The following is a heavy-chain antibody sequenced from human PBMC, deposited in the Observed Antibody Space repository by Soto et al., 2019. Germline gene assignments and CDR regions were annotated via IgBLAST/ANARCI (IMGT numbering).Heavy chain of an antibody. Sequence: QVQLQESGPGLVKPSETLSLTCTVSGGSISSYYWSWIRQPPGKGLEWIGYIYYSGSTNYNPSLKSRVTISVDTSKNPFSLKLSSVTAADTAVYYCARWDYGSGSYSYGMDVWGQGTTVTVSS. CDR3: ARWDYGSGSYSYGMDV. CDR2: IYYSGST. J-gene: IGHJ6*02. D-gene: IGHD3-10*01. CDR1: GGSISSYY. V-gene: IGHV4-59*01.